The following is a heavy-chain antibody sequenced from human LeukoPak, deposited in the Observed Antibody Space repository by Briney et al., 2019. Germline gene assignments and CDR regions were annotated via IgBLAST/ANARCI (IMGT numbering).Heavy chain of an antibody. Sequence: SETLSLTCNVSGVSVSDGRYYWAWLRQHPGKGLVWIGYKYYSGSAKSNPSLKSRLTISIDTSKNQFSLQLSSVTAADTATYYCATPYCSSISCLDVFNMWGQGTRVTVSS. D-gene: IGHD2-2*01. J-gene: IGHJ3*02. CDR2: KYYSGSA. V-gene: IGHV4-31*03. CDR3: ATPYCSSISCLDVFNM. CDR1: GVSVSDGRYY.